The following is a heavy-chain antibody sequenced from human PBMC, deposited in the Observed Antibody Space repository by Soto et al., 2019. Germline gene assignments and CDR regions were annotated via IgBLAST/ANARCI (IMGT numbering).Heavy chain of an antibody. J-gene: IGHJ4*02. CDR3: AALGPYGDYGY. CDR1: SGSISSSNC. CDR2: IYHSGST. D-gene: IGHD4-17*01. Sequence: QVQLQESGPGLVKPSGTLSLTCAVSSGSISSSNCWSWVRQPPGKGLEWIGEIYHSGSTNYNPSLKSRVTISVDKAKNQFARKLSSVTAADTAVYYCAALGPYGDYGYWGQGTLVTVSS. V-gene: IGHV4-4*02.